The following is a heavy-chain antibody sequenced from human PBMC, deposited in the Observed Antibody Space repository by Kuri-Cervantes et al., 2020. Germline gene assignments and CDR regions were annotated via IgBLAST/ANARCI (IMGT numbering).Heavy chain of an antibody. CDR2: MNPNSGNT. J-gene: IGHJ4*02. D-gene: IGHD3-22*01. Sequence: ASVKVSCKASGYAFTGNDINWVRQATGQGLEWMGWMNPNSGNTGYAQKFQGRVTMTRNTSISTAYMELSSLRSEDTAVYYCARVVTYYYDSSGYFGARSFDYWGQGTLVTVSS. CDR1: GYAFTGND. V-gene: IGHV1-8*02. CDR3: ARVVTYYYDSSGYFGARSFDY.